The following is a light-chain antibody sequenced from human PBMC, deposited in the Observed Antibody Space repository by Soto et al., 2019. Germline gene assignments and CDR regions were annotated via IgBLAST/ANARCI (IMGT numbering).Light chain of an antibody. J-gene: IGKJ1*01. Sequence: DIQMTQCAATLSASLGDRVTITCRASLSISRGLAWYQQKPGKAPKLLIYKASSLESGVPSRFSGSGSGTEFTLTISSLQPDDFATYYCQQYNSYSTFGQGTKVDIK. CDR1: LSISRG. V-gene: IGKV1-5*03. CDR2: KAS. CDR3: QQYNSYST.